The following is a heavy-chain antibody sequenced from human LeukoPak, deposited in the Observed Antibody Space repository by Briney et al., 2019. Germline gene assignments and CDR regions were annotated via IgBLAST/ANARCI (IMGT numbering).Heavy chain of an antibody. V-gene: IGHV3-53*01. CDR3: ARVHSSGWYPEDY. CDR1: GFSVSSNC. D-gene: IGHD6-19*01. CDR2: IYSGGST. Sequence: GGSLRLSCAASGFSVSSNCMRWVRQAPGKGLDWVSVIYSGGSTYYADSVKGRFTISRDNAKNSLYLQMNSLRAEDTAVYYCARVHSSGWYPEDYWGQGTLVTVSS. J-gene: IGHJ4*02.